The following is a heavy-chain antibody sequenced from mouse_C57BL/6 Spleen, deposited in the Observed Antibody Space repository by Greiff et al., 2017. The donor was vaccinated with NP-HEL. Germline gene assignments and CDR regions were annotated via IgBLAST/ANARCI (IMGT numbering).Heavy chain of an antibody. CDR1: GYSITSGYY. Sequence: LMESGPGLVKPSQSLSLTCSVTGYSITSGYYWNWIRQFPGNKLEWMGYISYDGSNNYNPSLKNRISITRDTSKNQFFLKLNSVTTEDTATYYCARDGFGYYGSSFHFGYWGQGTTLTVSS. CDR2: ISYDGSN. V-gene: IGHV3-6*01. J-gene: IGHJ2*01. CDR3: ARDGFGYYGSSFHFGY. D-gene: IGHD1-1*01.